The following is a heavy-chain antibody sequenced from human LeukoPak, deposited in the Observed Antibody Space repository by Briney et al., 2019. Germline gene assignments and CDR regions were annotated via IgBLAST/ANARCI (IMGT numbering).Heavy chain of an antibody. V-gene: IGHV4-4*07. D-gene: IGHD6-13*01. CDR3: ARDLRQQLVFDI. CDR2: IYTSGST. Sequence: SETLSLTCSVSDDSISTYYWSWIRQPAGKGLEWIGRIYTSGSTNYNPSLKSRVTMSVDTSKNQFSLKLSSVTAADTAVYYCARDLRQQLVFDIWGQGTMVTVSS. CDR1: DDSISTYY. J-gene: IGHJ3*02.